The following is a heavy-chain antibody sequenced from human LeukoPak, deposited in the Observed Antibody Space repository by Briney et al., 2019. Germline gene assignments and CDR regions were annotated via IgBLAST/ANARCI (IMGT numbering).Heavy chain of an antibody. CDR1: GFTFSSYT. Sequence: GGSLRLSCAASGFTFSSYTIDSVRQSPVKGLEWVQAISYDATYTNYSDCVKGRFTISRHNSKQKLYLQLDNPKPDDMAVYDGARGSAVTALFDYCGQGTLVAVSS. CDR2: ISYDATYT. J-gene: IGHJ4*02. V-gene: IGHV3-30*14. D-gene: IGHD4-17*01. CDR3: ARGSAVTALFDY.